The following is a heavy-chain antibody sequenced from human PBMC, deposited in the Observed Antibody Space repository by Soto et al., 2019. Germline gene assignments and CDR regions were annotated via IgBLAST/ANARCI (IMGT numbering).Heavy chain of an antibody. V-gene: IGHV3-74*01. Sequence: EVQLVESGGGLVQPGGSVRLSCAASGFTFSSYWMHWVRQAPGKGLVWVSRINSDGSSTSYADSVKGRFTISRDNAKNTLYLQMNSLRAEDTAVYYCASAYSSSWYFDYWGQGTLVTVSS. D-gene: IGHD6-13*01. CDR2: INSDGSST. CDR1: GFTFSSYW. J-gene: IGHJ4*02. CDR3: ASAYSSSWYFDY.